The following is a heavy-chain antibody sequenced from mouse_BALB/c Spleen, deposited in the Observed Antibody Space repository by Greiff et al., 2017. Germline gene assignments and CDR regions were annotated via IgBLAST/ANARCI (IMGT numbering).Heavy chain of an antibody. Sequence: QVQLQQSGAELAKPGASVKMSCTASGYTFTSSWMHWVKQRPGQGLEWIGYINPSTGYTEYNQKFKDKATMTADKSSSTAYMQLSSLTSDDSAVYYCGGIYGSSYWYFDVWGAGTTVTVSS. V-gene: IGHV1-7*01. CDR3: GGIYGSSYWYFDV. CDR1: GYTFTSSW. D-gene: IGHD1-1*01. J-gene: IGHJ1*01. CDR2: INPSTGYT.